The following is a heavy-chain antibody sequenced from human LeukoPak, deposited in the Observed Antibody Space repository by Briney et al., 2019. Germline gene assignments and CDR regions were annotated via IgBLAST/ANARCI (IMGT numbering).Heavy chain of an antibody. CDR2: IIPILGIA. D-gene: IGHD3-10*01. Sequence: GASVKVSCKASGGTFSSYAISWVRQAPGQGLEWMGRIIPILGIANYAQKFQGRVTITADESTSTAYMELSSLRSEDTAVYYCARVPGFGEPLRYYFDYWGQGTLVTVSS. CDR1: GGTFSSYA. J-gene: IGHJ4*02. V-gene: IGHV1-69*04. CDR3: ARVPGFGEPLRYYFDY.